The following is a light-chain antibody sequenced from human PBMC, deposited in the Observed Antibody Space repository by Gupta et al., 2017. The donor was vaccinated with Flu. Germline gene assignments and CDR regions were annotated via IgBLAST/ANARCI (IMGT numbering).Light chain of an antibody. Sequence: QSVVTQPPSASRTPGQRVTMSCSGGSSNIGSNSVYWYQQVPGTAPKLLIYLSDQRPSGVPDRFSGSKSGASASLSISGLRPEDEADYYCSVWDDSLSGRVFGGGTKLTVL. CDR1: SSNIGSNS. V-gene: IGLV1-47*01. J-gene: IGLJ3*02. CDR3: SVWDDSLSGRV. CDR2: LSD.